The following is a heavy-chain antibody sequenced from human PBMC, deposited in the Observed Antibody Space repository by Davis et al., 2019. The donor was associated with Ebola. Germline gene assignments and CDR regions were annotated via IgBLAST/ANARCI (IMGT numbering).Heavy chain of an antibody. V-gene: IGHV3-23*01. J-gene: IGHJ4*02. CDR3: VATSSSLAAY. Sequence: GESLKISCAASGFTFTVYVMSWVRQAPGKGLEWISSISNSGYETYYADSVKGRFTTSRDNSKSTLNLQMKSLRAGDTAIYYCVATSSSLAAYWGQGTLVTVSS. CDR2: ISNSGYET. D-gene: IGHD6-6*01. CDR1: GFTFTVYV.